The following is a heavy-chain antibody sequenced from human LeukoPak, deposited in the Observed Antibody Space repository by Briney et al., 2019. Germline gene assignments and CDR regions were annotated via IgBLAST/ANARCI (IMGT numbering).Heavy chain of an antibody. CDR1: GGSISSGGYS. D-gene: IGHD4-11*01. J-gene: IGHJ4*02. CDR3: ANTHDYLPN. CDR2: IYHSGST. V-gene: IGHV4-30-2*03. Sequence: KTSETLSLTCAVSGGSISSGGYSWSWIRQPPGKGLEWIGYIYHSGSTYYNPSLKSRVTISVDTSKNQFSLKLSSVTAADTAVYYCANTHDYLPNWGQGTLVTVSS.